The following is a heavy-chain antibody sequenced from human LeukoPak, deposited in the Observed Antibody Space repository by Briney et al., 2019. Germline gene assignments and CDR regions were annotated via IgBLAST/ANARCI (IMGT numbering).Heavy chain of an antibody. D-gene: IGHD2-2*02. J-gene: IGHJ5*02. CDR1: GCIFASYW. V-gene: IGHV5-51*01. CDR3: ARSGLYCSSTSCYTRNWFDP. CDR2: IYPGDSAT. Sequence: GASLKISCKGSGCIFASYWIGWVRQLPGKGLEWMEIIYPGDSATRYSPSFQGQVTISADKSISTAYLQWSSLKASDTAMYYCARSGLYCSSTSCYTRNWFDPWGQGTLVTVSS.